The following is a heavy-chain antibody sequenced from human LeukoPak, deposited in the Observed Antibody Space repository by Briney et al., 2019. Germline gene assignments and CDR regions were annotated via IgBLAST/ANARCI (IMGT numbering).Heavy chain of an antibody. D-gene: IGHD3-16*01. CDR1: GFTFSSYG. CDR3: AKVGVDGY. CDR2: ISYDGSNK. V-gene: IGHV3-30*18. J-gene: IGHJ4*02. Sequence: GSLRLSCAASGFTFSSYGMHWVRQAPGKGLEWVAVISYDGSNKYYADSVKGRFTISRDNSKNTLYLQMNSLRAEDTAVYYCAKVGVDGYWGQGTLVTVSS.